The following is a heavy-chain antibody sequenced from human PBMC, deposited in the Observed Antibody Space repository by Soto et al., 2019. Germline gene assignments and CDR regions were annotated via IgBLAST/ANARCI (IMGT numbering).Heavy chain of an antibody. CDR2: IRPGGGST. CDR1: GFTLRDYA. V-gene: IGHV3-23*01. J-gene: IGHJ5*02. CDR3: AKDHSNWGWGP. D-gene: IGHD4-4*01. Sequence: EVQVLESGGGLVQTGGSLRLSCAASGFTLRDYAMTWVRQAPGKGLEWVSAIRPGGGSTYYADSVKGRFTISRDDSKNTLHLQMNSLRVEDTAVYYCAKDHSNWGWGPCGQGTLVTVSS.